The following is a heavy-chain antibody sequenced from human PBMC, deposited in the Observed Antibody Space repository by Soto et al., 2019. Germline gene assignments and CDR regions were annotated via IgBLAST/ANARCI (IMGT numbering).Heavy chain of an antibody. Sequence: PSETLSLTCTVSGGSISSYYWSWIRQPPGKGLEWIGYIYYSGSTNYNPSLKSRVTISVDTSKNQFSLKLSSVTAADTAVYYCARRNYYGSGSYYLWGQGTLVNVSS. D-gene: IGHD3-10*01. J-gene: IGHJ5*02. CDR3: ARRNYYGSGSYYL. V-gene: IGHV4-59*08. CDR1: GGSISSYY. CDR2: IYYSGST.